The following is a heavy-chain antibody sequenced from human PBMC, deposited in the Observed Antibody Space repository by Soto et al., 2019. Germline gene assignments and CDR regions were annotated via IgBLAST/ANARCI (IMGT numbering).Heavy chain of an antibody. Sequence: SSETLSLTCTVSGGSISSGGYYWSWIRQHPGKGLEWIGYIYYSGSTYYNPSLKSRVTISVDTSKNQFSLKLSSVTAADTAVYYCARVNYGGNSIDYWGQGTLVTVSS. CDR1: GGSISSGGYY. CDR3: ARVNYGGNSIDY. CDR2: IYYSGST. J-gene: IGHJ4*02. V-gene: IGHV4-31*03. D-gene: IGHD4-17*01.